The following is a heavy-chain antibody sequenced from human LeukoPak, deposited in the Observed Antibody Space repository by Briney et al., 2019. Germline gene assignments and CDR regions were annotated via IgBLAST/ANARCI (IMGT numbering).Heavy chain of an antibody. V-gene: IGHV3-74*01. D-gene: IGHD5-24*01. CDR3: VRDVWGDRDGFFEY. CDR2: VNLDGRST. Sequence: GGSLRLSCAASGFTFGSYWMHWVRQAPGQGLMWVARVNLDGRSTSYAESVKGRFTISRDNAKLTVYLQMNSLRADDTAVYYCVRDVWGDRDGFFEYWGQGALVTVST. J-gene: IGHJ4*02. CDR1: GFTFGSYW.